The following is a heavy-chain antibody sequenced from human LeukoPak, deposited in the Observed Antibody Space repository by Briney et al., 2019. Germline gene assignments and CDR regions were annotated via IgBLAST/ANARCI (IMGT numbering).Heavy chain of an antibody. D-gene: IGHD6-6*01. J-gene: IGHJ4*02. V-gene: IGHV4-59*08. CDR1: GGSFSSYY. CDR3: ARWYSSSGPIDY. CDR2: IYYSGST. Sequence: SETLSLTCAVYGGSFSSYYWSWIRQPPGKGLEWIGYIYYSGSTNYNPSLKSRVTISVDTSKNQFSLKLSSVTAADTAVYYCARWYSSSGPIDYWGQGTLVTVSS.